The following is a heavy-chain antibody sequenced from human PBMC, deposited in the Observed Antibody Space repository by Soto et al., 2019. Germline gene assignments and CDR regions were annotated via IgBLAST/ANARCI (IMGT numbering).Heavy chain of an antibody. V-gene: IGHV4-39*01. CDR2: IYYSGTS. Sequence: SETLSLTCTVSGGSISTSAYYWGWIRQPPGKGLEWVGTIYYSGTSYHNPSLKSRVTISVDTSKNQFSLTFTSVTAADTAVYYCAGGTYFFDYCGQGTLVTVSS. CDR3: AGGTYFFDY. CDR1: GGSISTSAYY. D-gene: IGHD1-26*01. J-gene: IGHJ4*02.